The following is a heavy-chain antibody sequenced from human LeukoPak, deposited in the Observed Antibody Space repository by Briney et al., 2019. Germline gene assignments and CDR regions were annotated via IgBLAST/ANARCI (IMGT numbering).Heavy chain of an antibody. Sequence: PSQTLSLTCTVSGGSISSGGYYWSWIRQHPGKGLEWIGYIYYSGSTYYNPSLKSRVTISVDTSKNQFSLKLSSVTAADTAVYSCARIINTGIYGRGWFDRWGQGTLVTVSS. D-gene: IGHD1-26*01. J-gene: IGHJ5*02. CDR2: IYYSGST. CDR1: GGSISSGGYY. CDR3: ARIINTGIYGRGWFDR. V-gene: IGHV4-31*03.